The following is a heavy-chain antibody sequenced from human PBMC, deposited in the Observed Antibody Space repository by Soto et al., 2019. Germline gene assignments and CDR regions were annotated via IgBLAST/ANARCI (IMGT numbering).Heavy chain of an antibody. J-gene: IGHJ5*02. D-gene: IGHD4-17*01. Sequence: QVQLQESGPGLVKPSQTLFLTCTVSGGSISSGGYYWSWIRQHPGKGLEWIGYIYYSGRTYYTPSMKRRVTISVDKSKNQFALKLSSVTAADTAVYYCASSGDYGDWFDPWGQGTLVTVSS. V-gene: IGHV4-31*03. CDR3: ASSGDYGDWFDP. CDR1: GGSISSGGYY. CDR2: IYYSGRT.